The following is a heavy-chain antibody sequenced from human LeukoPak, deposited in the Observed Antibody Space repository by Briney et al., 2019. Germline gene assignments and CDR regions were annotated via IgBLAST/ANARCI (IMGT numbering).Heavy chain of an antibody. Sequence: SETLSLTCTVSGGSISSSRYFWGWIRQPPGKGLEWIGNIYYSGNTHYNPSLNTRVTITIATSQSNFHLTLSSVTAEDTTVYYCEKQNFWSGYYYDYWGQGTLVTVSS. CDR3: EKQNFWSGYYYDY. D-gene: IGHD3-3*01. CDR1: GGSISSSRYF. V-gene: IGHV4-39*01. CDR2: IYYSGNT. J-gene: IGHJ4*02.